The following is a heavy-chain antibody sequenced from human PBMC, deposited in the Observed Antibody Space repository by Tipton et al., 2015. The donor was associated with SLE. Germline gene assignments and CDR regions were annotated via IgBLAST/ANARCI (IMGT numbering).Heavy chain of an antibody. D-gene: IGHD6-13*01. CDR1: GFTVGSSF. CDR2: MFSGGST. CDR3: ASPYSHGAFDI. J-gene: IGHJ3*02. V-gene: IGHV3-53*04. Sequence: QLVQSGGGLVQPGGSLRLSCAASGFTVGSSFISWFRQPPGKGLEWVSVMFSGGSTYYADSVKGRFTISRDNSKNTLYLQMNSLRAEDTAVYYCASPYSHGAFDIWGQGTMVTVSS.